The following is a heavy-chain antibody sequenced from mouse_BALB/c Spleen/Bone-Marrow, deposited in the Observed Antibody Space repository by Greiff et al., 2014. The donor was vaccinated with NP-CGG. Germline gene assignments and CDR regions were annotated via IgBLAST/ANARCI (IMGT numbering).Heavy chain of an antibody. CDR2: INPSSGYT. CDR3: ALANWDIGGPFAY. J-gene: IGHJ3*01. D-gene: IGHD4-1*01. CDR1: GYTFTSYT. Sequence: QVQLKESGAELARPGASVKMSCKASGYTFTSYTMHWVKQRPGQGLEWIGYINPSSGYTNYNQKFKDKATLTADKSSSTAYTQLSSLTSEDSAVYYCALANWDIGGPFAYWGQGTLVTVSA. V-gene: IGHV1-4*01.